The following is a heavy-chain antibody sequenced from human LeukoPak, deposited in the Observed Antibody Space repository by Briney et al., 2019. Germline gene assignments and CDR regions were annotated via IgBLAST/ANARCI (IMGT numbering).Heavy chain of an antibody. Sequence: SETLSLTCTVSGGSISSYYWSWIRQPPGKGLECIGYIYYSGSTNYNPSLKSRVTISVDTSKNQFSLKLSSVTAADTAVYYCARLSYDSSGQDAFDIWGQGTMVTVSS. D-gene: IGHD3-22*01. CDR3: ARLSYDSSGQDAFDI. V-gene: IGHV4-59*08. J-gene: IGHJ3*02. CDR2: IYYSGST. CDR1: GGSISSYY.